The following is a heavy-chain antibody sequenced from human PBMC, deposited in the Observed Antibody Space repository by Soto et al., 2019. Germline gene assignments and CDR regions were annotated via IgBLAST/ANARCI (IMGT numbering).Heavy chain of an antibody. D-gene: IGHD2-2*01. CDR1: GGSISSGGYY. CDR2: IYYSGST. CDR3: AREYARGHYFDY. V-gene: IGHV4-31*03. J-gene: IGHJ4*02. Sequence: SETLSLTCTVSGGSISSGGYYWSWIRQHPGKGLEWIGYIYYSGSTYYNPSLKSRVTISVDTSKNQFSLKLSSVTAADTAVYYCAREYARGHYFDYWGQGTLVSVSS.